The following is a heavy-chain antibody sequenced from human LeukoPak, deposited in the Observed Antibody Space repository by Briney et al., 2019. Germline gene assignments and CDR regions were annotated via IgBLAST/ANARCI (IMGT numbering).Heavy chain of an antibody. CDR3: ARHSVVPAATDY. J-gene: IGHJ4*02. D-gene: IGHD2-2*01. CDR2: IYHSGST. CDR1: GASISSSNW. Sequence: SETRSLTCAVSGASISSSNWWSWVRQPPGKGLEWIGEIYHSGSTNYNPSLNPSLKSRVTISVDTSKNQFSLKLSSVTAADTAVYYCARHSVVPAATDYWGQGTLVTVSS. V-gene: IGHV4-4*02.